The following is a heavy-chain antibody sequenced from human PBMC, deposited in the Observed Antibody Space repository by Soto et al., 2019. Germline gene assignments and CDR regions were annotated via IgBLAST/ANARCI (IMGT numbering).Heavy chain of an antibody. J-gene: IGHJ2*01. CDR3: ARDEGSQILRFGESSAAWYFDL. V-gene: IGHV4-4*07. Sequence: PSETLSLTCTVSGGSISDYYWSWIRQPAGRGLEWIGRIYTSGSTNYNPSLKSRVTMSVDTSKNQFSLKLTSVTAADTAVYYCARDEGSQILRFGESSAAWYFDLWGRGILVTVSS. CDR2: IYTSGST. D-gene: IGHD3-10*01. CDR1: GGSISDYY.